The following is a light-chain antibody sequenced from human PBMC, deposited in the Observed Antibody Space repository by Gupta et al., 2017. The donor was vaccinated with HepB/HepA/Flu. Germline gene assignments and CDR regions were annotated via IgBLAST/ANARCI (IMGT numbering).Light chain of an antibody. V-gene: IGLV2-14*03. J-gene: IGLJ2*01. CDR2: DVN. CDR1: ISDVGGYNY. CDR3: SSYTSSSTLV. Sequence: QSALTQPASVSGSPGQSITISCTGTISDVGGYNYVSWYQQHPHKAPKLMIYDVNNRPSGVSNRFSGSKSGNTASLIISGLQAEDEADYYCSSYTSSSTLVFGGGTKLTVL.